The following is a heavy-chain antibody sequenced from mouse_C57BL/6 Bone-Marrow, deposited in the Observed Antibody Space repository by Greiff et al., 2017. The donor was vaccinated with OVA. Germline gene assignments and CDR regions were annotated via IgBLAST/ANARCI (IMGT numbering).Heavy chain of an antibody. CDR1: GYTFTSYW. V-gene: IGHV1-64*01. J-gene: IGHJ3*01. D-gene: IGHD2-5*01. Sequence: QVQLKQSGAELVKPGASVKLSCKASGYTFTSYWMHWVKQRPGQGLEWIGMIHPNSGSTNYNEKFKSKATLTVDKSSSTAYMQLSSLTSEDSAVYYCARGPYYSNSDWGQGTLVTVSA. CDR2: IHPNSGST. CDR3: ARGPYYSNSD.